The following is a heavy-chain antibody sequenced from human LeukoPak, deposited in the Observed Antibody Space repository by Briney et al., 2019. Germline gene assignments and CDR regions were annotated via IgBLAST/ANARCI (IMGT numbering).Heavy chain of an antibody. CDR1: GYTFRSYY. J-gene: IGHJ4*02. CDR3: ARQTGITIFGVIDY. Sequence: ASVKVSCKASGYTFRSYYINWVRQDTGQGLEWMGWMNPNSGNTGYAQKFQGRITITRDTSTSTAYMELSGLRSDDTAVYYCARQTGITIFGVIDYWGQGTLVTVSS. CDR2: MNPNSGNT. D-gene: IGHD3-3*01. V-gene: IGHV1-8*03.